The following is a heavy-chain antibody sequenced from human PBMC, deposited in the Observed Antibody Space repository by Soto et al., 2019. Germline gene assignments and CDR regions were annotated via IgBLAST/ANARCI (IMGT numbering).Heavy chain of an antibody. Sequence: SETLSLTCTVSGGSISSYYWSWIRQPPGKGLEWIGYIYYSGSTNYNPSLKSRVTISVDTSKNQFSLKLSSVTAADTAVYYCARVAYCGGDCYSFDEYYFDYWGQGTLVTVS. D-gene: IGHD2-21*02. CDR3: ARVAYCGGDCYSFDEYYFDY. CDR2: IYYSGST. CDR1: GGSISSYY. V-gene: IGHV4-59*01. J-gene: IGHJ4*02.